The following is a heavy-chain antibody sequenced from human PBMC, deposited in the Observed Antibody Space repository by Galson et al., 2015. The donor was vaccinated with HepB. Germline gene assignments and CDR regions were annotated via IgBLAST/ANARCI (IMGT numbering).Heavy chain of an antibody. Sequence: SVKVSCKASGYTFTSYGISWVRQAPGQGLEWMGWISAYNGNTNYAQKLQGRVTMTTDTSTSTAYMELRSLRSDDTAVYYCARDERIAVAGTPDYWGQGTLVTVSS. J-gene: IGHJ4*02. CDR3: ARDERIAVAGTPDY. CDR2: ISAYNGNT. V-gene: IGHV1-18*04. CDR1: GYTFTSYG. D-gene: IGHD6-19*01.